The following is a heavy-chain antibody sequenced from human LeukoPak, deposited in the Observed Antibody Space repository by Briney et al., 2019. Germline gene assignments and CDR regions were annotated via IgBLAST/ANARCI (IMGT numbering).Heavy chain of an antibody. J-gene: IGHJ4*02. Sequence: SETLSLTCTVSGGSISSYYWSWIRQPPGKGLEGIGYIYYSGSTNYNPSLKSRVTISVDTSKNQFSLKLSSVTAADTAVYYCARERVVVAATHYFDYWGQGTLVTVSS. V-gene: IGHV4-59*01. CDR3: ARERVVVAATHYFDY. CDR1: GGSISSYY. D-gene: IGHD2-15*01. CDR2: IYYSGST.